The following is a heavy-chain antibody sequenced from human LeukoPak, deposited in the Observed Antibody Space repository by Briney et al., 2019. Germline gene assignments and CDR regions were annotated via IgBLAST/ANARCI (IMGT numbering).Heavy chain of an antibody. J-gene: IGHJ6*02. V-gene: IGHV4-4*07. Sequence: PSETLSLTCTVSGGFISSYYWSWIRQPAGKGLEWIGRIYTSGSTNYNPSLKSRVTMSVDTSKNQFSLKLSSVTAADTAVYYCARDRRVVAGTNGMDVWGQGTTVTVSS. CDR3: ARDRRVVAGTNGMDV. CDR2: IYTSGST. D-gene: IGHD6-19*01. CDR1: GGFISSYY.